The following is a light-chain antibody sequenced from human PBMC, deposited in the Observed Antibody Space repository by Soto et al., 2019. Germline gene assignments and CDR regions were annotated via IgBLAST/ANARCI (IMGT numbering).Light chain of an antibody. CDR2: KAS. J-gene: IGKJ1*01. V-gene: IGKV1-5*03. CDR1: QSISSW. Sequence: DIQMTQSPSTLSASVGDRVIITCRASQSISSWLAWYQQKPGKAPKLLIYKASTLESGVPSRFSVSGSGTDFTLTISSLQPDDFATYYCQQYDTYWTFGQGTKVEIK. CDR3: QQYDTYWT.